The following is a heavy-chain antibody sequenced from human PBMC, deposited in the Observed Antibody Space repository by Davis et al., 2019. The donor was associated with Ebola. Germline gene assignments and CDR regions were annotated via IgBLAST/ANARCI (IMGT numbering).Heavy chain of an antibody. D-gene: IGHD3-9*01. CDR2: IIPIFDTP. J-gene: IGHJ4*02. V-gene: IGHV1-69*13. Sequence: SVNVSCKTSGGSFSSHPISWVRQAPRQGLEWMGGIIPIFDTPHYAQKFQGRITITADASTSTAYMELSSLRSEDTATYFCARDFDGGNYYFDYWGQGTPVTVSS. CDR1: GGSFSSHP. CDR3: ARDFDGGNYYFDY.